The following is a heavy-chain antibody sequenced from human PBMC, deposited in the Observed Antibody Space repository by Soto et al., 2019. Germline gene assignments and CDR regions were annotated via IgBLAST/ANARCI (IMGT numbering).Heavy chain of an antibody. Sequence: SETLSLTCTVSGVSISSYYWSWIRQPPGKGLEWIGYIYSSGSTNYNPSLKSRVTISVDTSKNQFSLRLRSVTAADTAVYYCARGYCSTTSCHDFDPWGQGTLVTVPS. CDR2: IYSSGST. V-gene: IGHV4-59*01. J-gene: IGHJ5*02. D-gene: IGHD2-2*01. CDR1: GVSISSYY. CDR3: ARGYCSTTSCHDFDP.